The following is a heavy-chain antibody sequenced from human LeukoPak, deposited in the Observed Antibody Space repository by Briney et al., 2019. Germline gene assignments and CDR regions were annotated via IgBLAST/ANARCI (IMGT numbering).Heavy chain of an antibody. CDR2: ISSSSSTI. V-gene: IGHV3-48*04. CDR1: GFTFSSYS. J-gene: IGHJ4*02. Sequence: PGGSLRRSCAASGFTFSSYSMNWVRQAPGKGLEWVSYISSSSSTIYYADSVKGRFTISRDNAKNSLYLQMNSLRAEDTAVYYCARSVAYRRALYDYWGQGTLVTVSS. D-gene: IGHD4-11*01. CDR3: ARSVAYRRALYDY.